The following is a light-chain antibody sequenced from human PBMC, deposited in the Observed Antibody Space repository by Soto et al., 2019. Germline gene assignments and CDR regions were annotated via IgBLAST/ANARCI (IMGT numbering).Light chain of an antibody. J-gene: IGKJ1*01. V-gene: IGKV1-5*03. CDR1: QSISSW. Sequence: DIPMTQSPSTLSASVGDRVTITCRASQSISSWLAWYQQKPGKAPKLLIYKASSLESGVPSRFSGSGSGTESTLTISSLQPDDFATYYCQQYNSYSSWTFGQGTKVEIK. CDR2: KAS. CDR3: QQYNSYSSWT.